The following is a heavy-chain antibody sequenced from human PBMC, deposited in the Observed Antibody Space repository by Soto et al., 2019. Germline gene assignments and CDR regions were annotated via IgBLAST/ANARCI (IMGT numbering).Heavy chain of an antibody. J-gene: IGHJ4*02. D-gene: IGHD2-15*01. Sequence: EVQLVESGGGLVQPGGSLRLSCAGSGFTFSSYWVHWVRQAPGKGLVWVSRINTDGSSTSSADSVKGRFTISRDNANNTVSLYMNSLRVEDTAVYDDARAGSYCFDYWGQGTLVTVCS. V-gene: IGHV3-74*01. CDR1: GFTFSSYW. CDR3: ARAGSYCFDY. CDR2: INTDGSST.